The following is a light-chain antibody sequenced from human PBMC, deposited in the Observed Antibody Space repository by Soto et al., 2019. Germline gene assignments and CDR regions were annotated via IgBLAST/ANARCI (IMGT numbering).Light chain of an antibody. CDR3: GAWDSSLSAV. CDR2: ENN. CDR1: SSNIGNNY. V-gene: IGLV1-51*02. J-gene: IGLJ1*01. Sequence: QSVLTQPPSVSAAPGQKVTISCSGSSSNIGNNYVSWYQQLPGTAPKLLIYENNKRPSGIPDRFSGSKSGTSATLGITGLQTGDEAGYYCGAWDSSLSAVFGTGTKVTGL.